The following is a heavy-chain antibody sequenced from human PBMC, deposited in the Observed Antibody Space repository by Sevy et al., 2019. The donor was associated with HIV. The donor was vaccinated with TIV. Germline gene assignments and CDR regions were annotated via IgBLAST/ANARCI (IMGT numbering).Heavy chain of an antibody. D-gene: IGHD3-10*01. CDR2: ISSGSSYI. V-gene: IGHV3-21*01. CDR3: ARGDYYGSLYYFDY. CDR1: GFTFSNYF. Sequence: GGSLRLSCAASGFTFSNYFMNWARQAPGKGLEWVSSISSGSSYIFYADSLKGRFTISRDNAKNSLYLHMNSLRAEDTAVYYCARGDYYGSLYYFDYWGPGTLVTVSS. J-gene: IGHJ4*02.